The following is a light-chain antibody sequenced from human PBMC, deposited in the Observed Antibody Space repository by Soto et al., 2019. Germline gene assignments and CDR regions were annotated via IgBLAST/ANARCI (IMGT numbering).Light chain of an antibody. CDR2: GAS. Sequence: ETVMTQSPATVSVSPGERVTLSCRASQSVNSDLAWYQHKPGQAPRLLVYGASTRATDIPARFSGSGSGTEFTLTISSLQSEDFAVYYCQQYSIWRTFGQGTKVDIK. V-gene: IGKV3-15*01. CDR1: QSVNSD. J-gene: IGKJ1*01. CDR3: QQYSIWRT.